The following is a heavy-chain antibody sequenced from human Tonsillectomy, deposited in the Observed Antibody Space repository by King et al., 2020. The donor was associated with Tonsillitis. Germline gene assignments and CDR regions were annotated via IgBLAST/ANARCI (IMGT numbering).Heavy chain of an antibody. CDR2: ISSSCSYL. D-gene: IGHD3-16*01. Sequence: VQLVESGGGLVKPGGSLRLSCAASGFTFSFYSMNWVRQAPGKGLEWVSSISSSCSYLYYADSVEGRFTVSRDNAKNSLYLQMNSLRAEETAVYYCARRTFGDDAFDIWGQGTMVTVSS. CDR1: GFTFSFYS. V-gene: IGHV3-21*01. J-gene: IGHJ3*02. CDR3: ARRTFGDDAFDI.